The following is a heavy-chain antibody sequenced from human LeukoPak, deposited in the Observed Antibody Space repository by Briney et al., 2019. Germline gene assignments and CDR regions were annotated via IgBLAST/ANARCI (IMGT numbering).Heavy chain of an antibody. CDR3: AKGFAYQLPHSTFDY. CDR2: ISGSGGST. V-gene: IGHV3-23*01. Sequence: GGSLRLSCAASGLTFSSYAMSWVRQAPGKGLEWVSAISGSGGSTYYANSVKGRFTISRDNSKNTLYLQMNSLRAEDTAVYYCAKGFAYQLPHSTFDYWGQGTLVTVSS. D-gene: IGHD2-2*01. J-gene: IGHJ4*02. CDR1: GLTFSSYA.